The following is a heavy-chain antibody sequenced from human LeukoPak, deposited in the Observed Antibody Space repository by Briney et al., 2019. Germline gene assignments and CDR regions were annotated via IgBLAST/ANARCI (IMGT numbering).Heavy chain of an antibody. CDR1: GGSFSGYY. CDR2: INHSGST. D-gene: IGHD5-24*01. J-gene: IGHJ4*02. Sequence: SETLSLTCAVYGGSFSGYYWSWIRQPPGKGLEWIGEINHSGSTNYNPSLKSRVTISVDTSKNQFSLKLSSVTAADTAVYYCASRDGYSADYWGQGTLVTVSS. V-gene: IGHV4-34*01. CDR3: ASRDGYSADY.